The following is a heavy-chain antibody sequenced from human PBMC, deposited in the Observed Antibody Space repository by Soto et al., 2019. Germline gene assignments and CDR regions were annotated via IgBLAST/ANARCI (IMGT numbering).Heavy chain of an antibody. CDR2: ISYDGSNK. Sequence: GGSLRLSCAASGFTFSSYGMHWVRQAPGKGLEWVAVISYDGSNKYYADSVKGRFTISRDNSKNTLYLQMNSLRAEDTAVYYCAKDKFLEWLFEFDIWGQGTMVTVSS. D-gene: IGHD3-3*01. CDR3: AKDKFLEWLFEFDI. V-gene: IGHV3-30*18. J-gene: IGHJ3*02. CDR1: GFTFSSYG.